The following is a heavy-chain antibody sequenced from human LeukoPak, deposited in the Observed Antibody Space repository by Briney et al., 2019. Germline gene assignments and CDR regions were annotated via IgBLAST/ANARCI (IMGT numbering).Heavy chain of an antibody. Sequence: ASVKVSCKASGGTFSSYAISWVRQAPGQGLEWMGGIIPIFGTANYAQKFQGRVTITTDESTSTAYTELSSLRSEDTAVYYCARGTYYDFWSGYYWGQGTLVTVSS. CDR2: IIPIFGTA. D-gene: IGHD3-3*01. CDR1: GGTFSSYA. CDR3: ARGTYYDFWSGYY. J-gene: IGHJ4*02. V-gene: IGHV1-69*05.